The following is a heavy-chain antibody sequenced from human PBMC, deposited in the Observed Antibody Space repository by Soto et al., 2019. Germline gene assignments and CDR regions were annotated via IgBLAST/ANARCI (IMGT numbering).Heavy chain of an antibody. V-gene: IGHV1-18*01. J-gene: IGHJ4*02. CDR2: INVYNGNT. Sequence: QVQLVQSGAEVKKHGASVKVSCKASGYTFTSYGISWVRQAPGQGLEWMGWINVYNGNTNYAQKLQGRVTMTTDTSTSTAYLDLRSLRSDDTAVYFCARDTSSGEYDYWGQGTLVSVSS. CDR1: GYTFTSYG. CDR3: ARDTSSGEYDY. D-gene: IGHD3-10*01.